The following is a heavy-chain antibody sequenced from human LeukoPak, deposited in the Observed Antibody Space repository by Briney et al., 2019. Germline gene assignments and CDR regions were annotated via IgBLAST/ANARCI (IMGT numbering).Heavy chain of an antibody. CDR1: GFTFSSYG. CDR2: IWYDGSNK. V-gene: IGHV3-33*06. D-gene: IGHD3-16*02. Sequence: GGSLRLSCAASGFTFSSYGMHWVRQAPGKGLEWVAVIWYDGSNKYYADSVKGRFTISRDNSKNTPYLQMNSLRAEDTAVYYCAKEKIYDYVWGSYRYTLDYWGQGTLVTVSS. J-gene: IGHJ4*02. CDR3: AKEKIYDYVWGSYRYTLDY.